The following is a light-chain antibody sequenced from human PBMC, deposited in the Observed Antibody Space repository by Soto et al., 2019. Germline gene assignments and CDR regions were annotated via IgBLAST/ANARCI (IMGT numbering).Light chain of an antibody. J-gene: IGLJ3*02. CDR2: EGN. V-gene: IGLV2-23*01. CDR3: CSYAGSSTSWV. Sequence: QSVLTQPASVSGSPGQSITISCTGTSSDVGYYNHVSWYQQHPGKAPKLMIYEGNKRPSGVSYRFSGSKSGNTASLTISGLQADDEADYYCCSYAGSSTSWVFGGGAKVTVL. CDR1: SSDVGYYNH.